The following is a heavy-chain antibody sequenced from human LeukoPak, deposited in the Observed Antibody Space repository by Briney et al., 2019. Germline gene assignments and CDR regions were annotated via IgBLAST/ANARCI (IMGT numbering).Heavy chain of an antibody. D-gene: IGHD6-19*01. CDR3: ARVPRYSRGGGGSDY. CDR1: GGSISSYY. CDR2: IHYSGST. Sequence: PSETLSLTCTVSGGSISSYYWSWIRQPPGKGLEWIGYIHYSGSTNYNPSLKSRVTISVDTSKNQFSLKLSSVTAADTAVYYCARVPRYSRGGGGSDYWGHRPLVTVST. J-gene: IGHJ4*01. V-gene: IGHV4-59*01.